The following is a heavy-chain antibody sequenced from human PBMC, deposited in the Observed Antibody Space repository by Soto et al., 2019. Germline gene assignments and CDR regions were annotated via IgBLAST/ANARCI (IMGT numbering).Heavy chain of an antibody. CDR1: GGSISSSNW. CDR2: IYHSGST. D-gene: IGHD3-22*01. V-gene: IGHV4-4*02. CDR3: TRGLSADSSGYYYDY. J-gene: IGHJ4*02. Sequence: PSETLSLTCAVSGGSISSSNWWSWVRQPPGKGLEWIGEIYHSGSTNYNPSLKSRVTISVDKSKNQFSLKLSSVTAADTAVYYCTRGLSADSSGYYYDYWGQGTLVTVSS.